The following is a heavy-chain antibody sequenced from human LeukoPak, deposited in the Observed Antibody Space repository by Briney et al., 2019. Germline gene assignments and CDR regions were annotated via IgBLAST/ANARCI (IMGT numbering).Heavy chain of an antibody. CDR3: ARSGYDWVQLSLGSDY. CDR2: ISVENGNT. J-gene: IGHJ4*02. D-gene: IGHD5-12*01. V-gene: IGHV1-18*01. CDR1: GYPFSSYG. Sequence: ASVKVSCKASGYPFSSYGINWVRQAPGQGLEWMGWISVENGNTNSAQKLQDRVTMATDTSTTTAYMELRGLTSDDTAVYYCARSGYDWVQLSLGSDYWGQGTLVTVSS.